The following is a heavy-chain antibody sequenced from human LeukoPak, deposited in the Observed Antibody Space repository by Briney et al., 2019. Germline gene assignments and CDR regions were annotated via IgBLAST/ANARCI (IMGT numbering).Heavy chain of an antibody. J-gene: IGHJ3*02. CDR1: GDTFDTYT. CDR3: VRYKGLRGDTCAFDI. Sequence: SVKVSCKASGDTFDTYTISWVRQVPGQGRECMGGFIPAFNTAHYARKFQGRVTITMDPSTTTDFMEMSSLRFEDRVLYYCVRYKGLRGDTCAFDIWGQGTMVTVSS. V-gene: IGHV1-69*05. D-gene: IGHD1-14*01. CDR2: FIPAFNTA.